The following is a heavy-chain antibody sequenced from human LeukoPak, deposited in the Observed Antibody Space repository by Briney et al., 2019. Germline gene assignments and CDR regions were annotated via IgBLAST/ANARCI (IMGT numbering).Heavy chain of an antibody. J-gene: IGHJ4*02. CDR2: FYHGGST. Sequence: SETLSLTCTVSGYSISTGYYWDWIRQPPGKGLEWIGTFYHGGSTYYNPSLKSRVTISVDTSKNQFSLNLTSVTAADTAVYYCARGGYCGGDCYFYYWGQGTLVTVSS. CDR3: ARGGYCGGDCYFYY. V-gene: IGHV4-38-2*02. D-gene: IGHD2-21*02. CDR1: GYSISTGYY.